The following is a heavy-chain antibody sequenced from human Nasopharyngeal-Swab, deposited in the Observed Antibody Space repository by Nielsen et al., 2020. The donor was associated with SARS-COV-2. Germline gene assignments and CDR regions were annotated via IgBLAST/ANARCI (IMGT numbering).Heavy chain of an antibody. CDR3: ARPLVPAALHYYYSGMDV. CDR1: GDTFTGDA. J-gene: IGHJ6*02. Sequence: ASVKVSCKAAGDTFTGDARHWGRQAPGQRLEWMGWINAGNGNTKYSQKFQGRVTITRDTYASTAYMELSSLRSEDTAVYYCARPLVPAALHYYYSGMDVWGQGTTVTVSS. V-gene: IGHV1-3*01. CDR2: INAGNGNT. D-gene: IGHD2-2*01.